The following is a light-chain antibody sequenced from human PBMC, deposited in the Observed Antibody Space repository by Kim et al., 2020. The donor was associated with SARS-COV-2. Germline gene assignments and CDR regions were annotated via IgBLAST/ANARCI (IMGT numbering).Light chain of an antibody. CDR3: QSYDSNNVV. Sequence: GKTVTISCTRSSGSIARNYVQWYQQRPGSAPTTMIYDFNQRPSGVPDRFSGSIDSSSNSASLTISGLKTEDEADYYCQSYDSNNVVFGGGTQLTVL. CDR1: SGSIARNY. CDR2: DFN. V-gene: IGLV6-57*03. J-gene: IGLJ3*02.